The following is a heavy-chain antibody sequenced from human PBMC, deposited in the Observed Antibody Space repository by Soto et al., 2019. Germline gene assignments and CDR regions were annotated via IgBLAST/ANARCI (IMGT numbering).Heavy chain of an antibody. Sequence: WETLSLTCAFYVGSFSGYYWSCIRHPPGKWLEWIGEINHSGSTNYNPSLKSRVTISVDTSKNQFSLKLSSVTAADTAVYYCARGRRFYYGSGSYYNPIEYWGQGTLVSVSS. CDR3: ARGRRFYYGSGSYYNPIEY. J-gene: IGHJ4*02. CDR2: INHSGST. V-gene: IGHV4-34*01. CDR1: VGSFSGYY. D-gene: IGHD3-10*01.